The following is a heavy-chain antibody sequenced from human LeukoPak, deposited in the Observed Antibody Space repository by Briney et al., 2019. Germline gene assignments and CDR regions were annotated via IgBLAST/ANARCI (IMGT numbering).Heavy chain of an antibody. CDR3: ARAPVIAARPLDFSY. J-gene: IGHJ4*02. CDR1: GYTFTGYY. V-gene: IGHV1-2*02. D-gene: IGHD6-6*01. CDR2: INPNSGGT. Sequence: GASVKVSCKASGYTFTGYYMHWVRQAPGQGLEWMGWINPNSGGTNYAQKFQGRVTMTTDTTTSTAYMELRSLRSDDTAVYYCARAPVIAARPLDFSYWGQGTLVTVSS.